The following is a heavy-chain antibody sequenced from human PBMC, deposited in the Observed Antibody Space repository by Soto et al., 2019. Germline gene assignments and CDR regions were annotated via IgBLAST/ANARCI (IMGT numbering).Heavy chain of an antibody. Sequence: EVQLVESGGGLVQPGRSLRLSCAASGFTFDDYAIHWVRQAPGKGLEWVSGINWNSRSIGYADSMKGRFTISRDNAKNSLYPQMNRLRVEDTAVYYCANDHYDIVTGPMDVWGKGNTVTVSS. CDR1: GFTFDDYA. CDR3: ANDHYDIVTGPMDV. D-gene: IGHD3-9*01. CDR2: INWNSRSI. V-gene: IGHV3-9*01. J-gene: IGHJ6*03.